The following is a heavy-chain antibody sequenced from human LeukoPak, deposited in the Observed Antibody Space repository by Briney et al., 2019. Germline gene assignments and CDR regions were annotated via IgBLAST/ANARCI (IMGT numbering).Heavy chain of an antibody. Sequence: GGSLRLSCAASGFTFSSYGMHWVRQAPGKGLEWVAIIWSDGSNKYYADSLKGRFTISRDNSKNTLYLQMNSLRAEDTAVYYCARAGRAAATFDYWGQGTLVTVSS. CDR2: IWSDGSNK. D-gene: IGHD2-15*01. J-gene: IGHJ4*02. V-gene: IGHV3-33*01. CDR3: ARAGRAAATFDY. CDR1: GFTFSSYG.